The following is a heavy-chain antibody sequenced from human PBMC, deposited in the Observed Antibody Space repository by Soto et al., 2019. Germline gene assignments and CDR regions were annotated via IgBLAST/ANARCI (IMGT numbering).Heavy chain of an antibody. CDR1: GDSISSVDYY. CDR3: ARTAIIRGVTDY. D-gene: IGHD2-21*02. Sequence: QVQLQESGPGLVKPSQTLSLTCTVSGDSISSVDYYWTWFRQPPGKALEWIGYIYHSGSTNYNPSLASRVTVSVDTSKNQFSLRLTSVTAADAAVYFCARTAIIRGVTDYWGQGTLVTVSS. CDR2: IYHSGST. J-gene: IGHJ4*02. V-gene: IGHV4-30-4*01.